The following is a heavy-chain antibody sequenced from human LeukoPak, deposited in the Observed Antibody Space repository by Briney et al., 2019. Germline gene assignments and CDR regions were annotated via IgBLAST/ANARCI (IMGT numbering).Heavy chain of an antibody. CDR1: GGSFSGYY. V-gene: IGHV4-34*01. Sequence: ASETLSLTCAVYGGSFSGYYWSWIRQPPGKGLEWIGDINLSGGTNYNPSLKSRVTVSVDTSKNQFSLKLSSVTAADTAVYYCARDLRGYSYGYGGAFDIWGQGTMVTVSS. J-gene: IGHJ3*02. CDR2: INLSGGT. CDR3: ARDLRGYSYGYGGAFDI. D-gene: IGHD5-18*01.